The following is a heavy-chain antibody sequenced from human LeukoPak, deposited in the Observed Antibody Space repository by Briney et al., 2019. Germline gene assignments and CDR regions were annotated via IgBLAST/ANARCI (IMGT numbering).Heavy chain of an antibody. J-gene: IGHJ6*03. CDR3: ARVVLSYYYGSGRVPYYYYYYMDV. Sequence: GESLKISCKGSGYSFTSYWIGWVRQMPGKGLEWMGITYLGDSDTRYSPSFQGQVTISADKSISTAYLQWSSLKASDTAMYYCARVVLSYYYGSGRVPYYYYYYMDVWGKGTTVTVSS. D-gene: IGHD3-10*01. CDR1: GYSFTSYW. CDR2: TYLGDSDT. V-gene: IGHV5-51*01.